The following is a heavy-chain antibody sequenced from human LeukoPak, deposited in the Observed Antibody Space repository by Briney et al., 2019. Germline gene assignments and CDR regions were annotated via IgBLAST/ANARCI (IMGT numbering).Heavy chain of an antibody. Sequence: QPGGSLRLSCAASGFTFSSYEMNWVRQAPGKGLEWVSYISSSGSTIYYADSVKGRFTISRDNAKNSLYLQMNSLRAEDTAVYYCARTFLWGNYFDYWGQGTRATVSS. CDR2: ISSSGSTI. J-gene: IGHJ4*02. D-gene: IGHD3-16*01. V-gene: IGHV3-48*03. CDR3: ARTFLWGNYFDY. CDR1: GFTFSSYE.